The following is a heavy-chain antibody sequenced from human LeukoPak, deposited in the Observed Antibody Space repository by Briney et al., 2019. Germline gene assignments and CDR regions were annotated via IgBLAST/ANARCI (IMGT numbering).Heavy chain of an antibody. CDR3: VRVAPVPSDAFDI. J-gene: IGHJ3*02. V-gene: IGHV3-7*01. CDR2: IEEDGSEK. Sequence: GGSLRLSCAASGFTFSSYWMSWVRQAPGKGLEWVANIEEDGSEKYYVDSVKGRFTISRDNAKNSLYLQMSSLRAEDTAVYYCVRVAPVPSDAFDIWGQGTMVTVSS. CDR1: GFTFSSYW.